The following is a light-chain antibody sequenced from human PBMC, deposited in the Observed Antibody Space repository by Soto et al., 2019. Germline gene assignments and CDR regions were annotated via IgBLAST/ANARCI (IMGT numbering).Light chain of an antibody. V-gene: IGLV3-1*01. CDR3: QTWHSSNVV. CDR1: KLGEKY. CDR2: QDN. Sequence: SSELTQPPSVSVSPGQTVSITCSGDKLGEKYACWYQQKPGQSPVLVIYQDNRRPSGIPERFSGSNSGSTATLTISGTQAMDEADYYCQTWHSSNVVFGGGTKLTVL. J-gene: IGLJ2*01.